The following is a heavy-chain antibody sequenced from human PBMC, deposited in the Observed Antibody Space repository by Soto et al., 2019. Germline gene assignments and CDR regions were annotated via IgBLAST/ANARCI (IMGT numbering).Heavy chain of an antibody. Sequence: SVKVSCKASGGTFSSYAISWVRQAPGQGLEWMGGIIPIFGTANYAQKFQGRVTITADESTSTAYMELSSLRSEDTAVYYCARSFYYYYSSGPQNPPDVWGQGSSDTVSS. CDR1: GGTFSSYA. J-gene: IGHJ6*02. V-gene: IGHV1-69*13. CDR3: ARSFYYYYSSGPQNPPDV. CDR2: IIPIFGTA. D-gene: IGHD3-22*01.